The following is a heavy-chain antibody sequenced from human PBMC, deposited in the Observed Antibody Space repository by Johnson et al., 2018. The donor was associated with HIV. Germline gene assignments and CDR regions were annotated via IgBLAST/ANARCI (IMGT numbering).Heavy chain of an antibody. CDR2: LYSGGSP. J-gene: IGHJ3*02. Sequence: VQLVESGGGVVQPGRSLRLSCAASGFTFSTYAMHWVRQAPGKGLECVSVLYSGGSPYYADSVKGRFTISRDNSKNTLSLQMNSLRAGDTGVYYCARAHDYGCLSIWGQGTMVTVSS. D-gene: IGHD4-17*01. CDR3: ARAHDYGCLSI. CDR1: GFTFSTYA. V-gene: IGHV3-66*01.